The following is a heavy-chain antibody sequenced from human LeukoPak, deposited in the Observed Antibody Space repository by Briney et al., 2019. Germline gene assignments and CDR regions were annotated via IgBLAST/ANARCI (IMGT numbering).Heavy chain of an antibody. J-gene: IGHJ4*02. CDR1: GFTFSSYA. CDR3: ARAKSVEGQLLEY. D-gene: IGHD4-23*01. Sequence: GGSLRLSCAASGFTFSSYAMHWVRQAPGKGLEWVAVISYDGSNKYYADSVKGRFTISRDNPKNTLYLQMNSLRAEDTAVYYCARAKSVEGQLLEYWGQGTLVTVSS. V-gene: IGHV3-30-3*01. CDR2: ISYDGSNK.